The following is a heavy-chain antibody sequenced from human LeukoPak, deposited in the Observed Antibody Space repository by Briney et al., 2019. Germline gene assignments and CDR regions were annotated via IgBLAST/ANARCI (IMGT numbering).Heavy chain of an antibody. D-gene: IGHD6-19*01. V-gene: IGHV1-18*01. CDR3: AILQMYSSGWYARVDY. CDR2: ISAYNGNT. J-gene: IGHJ4*02. CDR1: GYTFTSYG. Sequence: ASVKVSCKASGYTFTSYGISWVRQAPGQGLEWMGWISAYNGNTNYAQKLQGRATMTTDTSTSTAYMELRSLRSDDTAVYYCAILQMYSSGWYARVDYWGQGTLVTVSS.